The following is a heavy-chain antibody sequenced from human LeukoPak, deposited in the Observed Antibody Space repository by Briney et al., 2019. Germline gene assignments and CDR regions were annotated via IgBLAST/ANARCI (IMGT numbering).Heavy chain of an antibody. CDR2: IYSGGST. V-gene: IGHV3-66*01. Sequence: GGSLRLSCAASGFTVSSNYMSWVRQAPGKGLEWVSVIYSGGSTYYSDSVKGRFTISRDNSKNTLYLQMNSLRAEDTAVYYCARDKLWSSGWYSPYYYYMDVWGKGTTVTISS. CDR3: ARDKLWSSGWYSPYYYYMDV. CDR1: GFTVSSNY. J-gene: IGHJ6*03. D-gene: IGHD6-19*01.